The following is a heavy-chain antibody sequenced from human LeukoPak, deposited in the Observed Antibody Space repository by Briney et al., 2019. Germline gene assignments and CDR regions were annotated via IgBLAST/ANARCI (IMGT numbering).Heavy chain of an antibody. CDR2: INPNSGGT. J-gene: IGHJ4*02. D-gene: IGHD2-2*01. V-gene: IGHV1-2*02. CDR3: AREDDCSSTSCLPFDY. CDR1: GYTFTGYY. Sequence: ASVKVSCKASGYTFTGYYMHWVRQAPGQGLEWMGWINPNSGGTNYAQKFQGRVTTTRDTSISTAYMELSRLRSDDTAVYYCAREDDCSSTSCLPFDYWGQGTLVTVSS.